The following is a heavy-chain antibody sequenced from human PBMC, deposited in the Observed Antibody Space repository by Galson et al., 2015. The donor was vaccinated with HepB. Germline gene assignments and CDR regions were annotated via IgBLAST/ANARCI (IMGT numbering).Heavy chain of an antibody. V-gene: IGHV4-59*01. Sequence: ETLSLTCSVSGGSIRYYDWSWIRQPPGKGLEWIGDIYYTGSTNYNPSLKSRVTISVDTSKNEFSLKLSSVTTADTAVYFCARGYYDSSALFDYWGQGTLVTVSS. D-gene: IGHD3-22*01. CDR2: IYYTGST. CDR3: ARGYYDSSALFDY. CDR1: GGSIRYYD. J-gene: IGHJ4*02.